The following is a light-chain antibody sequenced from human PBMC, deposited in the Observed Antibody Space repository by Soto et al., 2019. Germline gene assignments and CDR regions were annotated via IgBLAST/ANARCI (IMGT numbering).Light chain of an antibody. V-gene: IGKV3-20*01. J-gene: IGKJ1*01. CDR1: QSVSSSY. Sequence: ILLTQSPGTLSLSTGERATLSCRASQSVSSSYLAWYQQKPGQAPRLLIYGAYSRATGITDRFSGSGSGTDFTLTISRLEPEDFAVYYCQPYGSSLWTVGQGTKVDIK. CDR2: GAY. CDR3: QPYGSSLWT.